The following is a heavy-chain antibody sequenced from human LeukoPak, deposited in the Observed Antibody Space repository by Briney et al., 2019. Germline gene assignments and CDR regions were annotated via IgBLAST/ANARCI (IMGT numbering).Heavy chain of an antibody. Sequence: GGSLRLSCAASGFSVSDNYMSWVRQAPGKGLECVSVIYSGGSIYYADSVKGRFTISRDNAKNSLYLQMNSLRAEDTAVYYCARYRVPAAMMEDWFDPWGQGTLVTVSS. J-gene: IGHJ5*02. D-gene: IGHD2-2*01. CDR3: ARYRVPAAMMEDWFDP. V-gene: IGHV3-53*01. CDR1: GFSVSDNY. CDR2: IYSGGSI.